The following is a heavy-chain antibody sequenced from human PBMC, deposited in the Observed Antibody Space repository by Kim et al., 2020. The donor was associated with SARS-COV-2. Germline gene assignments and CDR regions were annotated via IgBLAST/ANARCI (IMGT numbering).Heavy chain of an antibody. J-gene: IGHJ6*02. CDR2: ISSSTSTI. D-gene: IGHD1-1*01. CDR1: GFIFSSYS. Sequence: GGSLRLSCAASGFIFSSYSMDWVRQAPGKGLQWVSYISSSTSTIYYADSVKGRFTISRDNAGNSLYLQMNSLRDEDTAVYYCARVGRSRYSMDVWGQGTTVTVSS. V-gene: IGHV3-48*02. CDR3: ARVGRSRYSMDV.